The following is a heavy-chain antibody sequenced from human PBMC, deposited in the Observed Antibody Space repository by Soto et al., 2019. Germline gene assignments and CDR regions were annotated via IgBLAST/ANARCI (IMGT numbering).Heavy chain of an antibody. D-gene: IGHD6-19*01. V-gene: IGHV3-73*01. CDR2: IRSKANSYAT. CDR3: TRHTYSSGSKHAFDI. CDR1: GFTFSGSA. Sequence: PGGSLRLSCAASGFTFSGSAMHWVRQASGKGLEWVGRIRSKANSYATAYAASVKGRFTISRDDSKNTAYLQMNSLKTEDTAVYYCTRHTYSSGSKHAFDIWGQGTMVTVSS. J-gene: IGHJ3*02.